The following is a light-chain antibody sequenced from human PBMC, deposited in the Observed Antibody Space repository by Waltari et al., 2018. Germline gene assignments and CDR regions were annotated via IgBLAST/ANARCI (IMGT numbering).Light chain of an antibody. V-gene: IGLV3-21*04. Sequence: SYVLTQPPSVSVAPGETARITCGGDNIGSYSVHWYQQKPGQAPVLVTRYDSDRPSGIPERFSGSNSANTATLTISRVEAGDEANYYCQVWHAAIDPGVFGTGTEVTV. CDR2: YDS. CDR3: QVWHAAIDPGV. J-gene: IGLJ1*01. CDR1: NIGSYS.